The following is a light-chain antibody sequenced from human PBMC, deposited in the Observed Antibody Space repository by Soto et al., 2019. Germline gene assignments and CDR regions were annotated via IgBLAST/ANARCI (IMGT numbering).Light chain of an antibody. CDR3: QQYAHSPIT. J-gene: IGKJ5*01. Sequence: EIVLTQSPGTLSLSPGERATLSCRASQSVSRNYLAWYQQKPGQAPRLLIYDASIRATGIPDRFSGSGSGTDFTLTISRLEPEDFAVYSCQQYAHSPITFGQGTRLEI. CDR1: QSVSRNY. CDR2: DAS. V-gene: IGKV3-20*01.